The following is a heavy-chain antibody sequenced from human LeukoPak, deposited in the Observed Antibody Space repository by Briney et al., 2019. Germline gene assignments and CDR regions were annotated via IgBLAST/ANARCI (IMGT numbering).Heavy chain of an antibody. V-gene: IGHV4-34*01. J-gene: IGHJ5*02. CDR1: GGSFSGYY. CDR2: INHSGST. Sequence: SETLSLTCAVYGGSFSGYYWSWIRQPPGKGLEWIGEINHSGSTNYNPSLKSRVTISVDTSKNQYSLKLSSVTDADTAVYYCARESGGWFDPWGQGTLVTVSS. D-gene: IGHD1-26*01. CDR3: ARESGGWFDP.